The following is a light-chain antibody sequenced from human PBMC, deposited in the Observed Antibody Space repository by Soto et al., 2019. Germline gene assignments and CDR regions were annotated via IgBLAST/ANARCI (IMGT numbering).Light chain of an antibody. Sequence: FQKSRSASTRCSRWSQKHTKTCRASQSISSWLAWYQQKPGKAPKFLIYDASNLESGVPSRFSGSGSGTEFTLTISSLQPDDFAPYYCQQYENYWTFGQGTKVDIK. CDR2: DAS. CDR3: QQYENYWT. J-gene: IGKJ1*01. CDR1: QSISSW. V-gene: IGKV1-5*01.